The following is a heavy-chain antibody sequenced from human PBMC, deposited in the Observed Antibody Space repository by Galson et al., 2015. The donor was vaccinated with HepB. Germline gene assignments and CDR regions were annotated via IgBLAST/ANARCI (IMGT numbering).Heavy chain of an antibody. V-gene: IGHV3-21*01. D-gene: IGHD3-16*01. J-gene: IGHJ4*02. CDR3: ASGCYAGCCPLDY. Sequence: SLRLSCAASGFTFTSYSMNWVRQAPGKGLEWVSSISSSSDYIYYADSVKGRFTISRDNARNSLSLQMNNLRADDTAVYYCASGCYAGCCPLDYWGQGTLVTVSS. CDR1: GFTFTSYS. CDR2: ISSSSDYI.